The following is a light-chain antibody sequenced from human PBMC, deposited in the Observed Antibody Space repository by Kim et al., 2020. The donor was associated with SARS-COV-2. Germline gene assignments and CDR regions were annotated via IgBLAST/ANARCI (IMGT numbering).Light chain of an antibody. CDR1: QGLNNF. J-gene: IGKJ4*01. V-gene: IGKV3-11*01. CDR3: QQRTHWPRT. CDR2: DAS. Sequence: LSPGERATLSCTASQGLNNFLAWYQQKPGQAPRLLIYDASKRAPGIPTRFSGSGSGIDFTLTISSLESEDFAVYYCQQRTHWPRTFGGGTKVDIK.